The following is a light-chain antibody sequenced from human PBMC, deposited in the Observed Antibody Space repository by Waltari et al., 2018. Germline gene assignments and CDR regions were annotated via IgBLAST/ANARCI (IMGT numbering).Light chain of an antibody. J-gene: IGLJ1*01. V-gene: IGLV3-19*01. CDR2: GKN. CDR3: NSRDSNGNPFV. Sequence: SSELTQDPAVSVALGQTVRITCQGASIRSHYANWYRQKPGQAPLLVMYGKNNRPSGIPDRFSGSYSGDTASLTITGAQAEDEADYYCNSRDSNGNPFVFGPATKVTVL. CDR1: SIRSHY.